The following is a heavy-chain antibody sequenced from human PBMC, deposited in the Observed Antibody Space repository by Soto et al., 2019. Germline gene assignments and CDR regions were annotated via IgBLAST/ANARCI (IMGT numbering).Heavy chain of an antibody. D-gene: IGHD4-17*01. V-gene: IGHV4-34*01. CDR2: INHSGST. Sequence: SETLSLTCAVYGGSFSGYYWSWIRQPPGKGLEWIGEINHSGSTNYNPSLKSRVTISVDTSKNQFSLKLSSVTAADTAVYYCARHPVTRAYYGVLRVYFDYWGQGTLVTVSS. J-gene: IGHJ4*02. CDR1: GGSFSGYY. CDR3: ARHPVTRAYYGVLRVYFDY.